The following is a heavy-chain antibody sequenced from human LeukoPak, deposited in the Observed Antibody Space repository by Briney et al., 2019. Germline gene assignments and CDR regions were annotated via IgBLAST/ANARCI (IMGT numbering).Heavy chain of an antibody. CDR2: INPNSGGT. J-gene: IGHJ4*02. CDR3: ARDPTYYDFWSGYRNEYYFDY. Sequence: GASVKVSCKASGYTFTSYGISWVRQAPGQGLEWMGWINPNSGGTNYAQKFQGRVTMTRDTSISTAYMELSRLRSDDTAVYYCARDPTYYDFWSGYRNEYYFDYWGQGTLVTVSS. CDR1: GYTFTSYG. D-gene: IGHD3-3*01. V-gene: IGHV1-2*02.